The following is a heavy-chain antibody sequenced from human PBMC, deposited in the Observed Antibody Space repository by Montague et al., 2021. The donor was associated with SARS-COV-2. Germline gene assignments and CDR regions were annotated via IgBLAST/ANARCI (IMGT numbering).Heavy chain of an antibody. CDR2: IYYSGST. CDR3: AGRSSTMVRGVVDYYGMDV. J-gene: IGHJ6*02. D-gene: IGHD3-10*01. V-gene: IGHV4-39*01. Sequence: SETLSLTCTVPGGSISSSSYYWGWMRQPPGKGLEWIGRIYYSGSTYYNPSLKIRVTTSVDTSKNQFSLKLSSVTAADTAVYYCAGRSSTMVRGVVDYYGMDVGGQGTTVTVSS. CDR1: GGSISSSSYY.